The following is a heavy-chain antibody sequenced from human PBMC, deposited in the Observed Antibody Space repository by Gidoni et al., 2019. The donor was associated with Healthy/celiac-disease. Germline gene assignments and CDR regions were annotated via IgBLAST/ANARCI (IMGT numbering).Heavy chain of an antibody. J-gene: IGHJ5*02. CDR1: GGSISSYY. D-gene: IGHD2-15*01. Sequence: QVQLQESGPGLVKPSETLSLTCTVSGGSISSYYWSWIRQPPGKGLEWIGYIYYSGSTNYNPSLKSRVTISVDTSKNQFSLKLSSVTAADTAVYYCARELRLLSCWFDPWGQGTLVTVSS. V-gene: IGHV4-59*01. CDR3: ARELRLLSCWFDP. CDR2: IYYSGST.